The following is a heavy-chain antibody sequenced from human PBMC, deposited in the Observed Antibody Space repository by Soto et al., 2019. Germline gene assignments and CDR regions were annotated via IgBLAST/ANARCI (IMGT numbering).Heavy chain of an antibody. CDR3: VSRNSGWYVFDF. D-gene: IGHD6-19*01. V-gene: IGHV1-8*01. J-gene: IGHJ4*02. CDR1: GYRFTSHD. CDR2: MNSSSGDT. Sequence: GASVKVSCKTSGYRFTSHDINWVRQTSGQGLEWMGWMNSSSGDTVYAEKFQGRVSMTRDTSTSTAYMDLSSLRSEDTAVYFCVSRNSGWYVFDFWGQGTLVTVSS.